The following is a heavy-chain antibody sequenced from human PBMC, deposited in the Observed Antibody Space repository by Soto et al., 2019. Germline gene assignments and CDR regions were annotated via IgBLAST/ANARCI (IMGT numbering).Heavy chain of an antibody. V-gene: IGHV1-8*01. Sequence: ASVKVSCKASGNTFTSYYINWVRQATGQGLEWMGWMNPNSGNTGYAQKFQGRVTMTRNTSISTAYMELSSLRSEDTAVYYCARLQGSGIVDDAFDIWGQGTMVTVSS. J-gene: IGHJ3*02. CDR2: MNPNSGNT. CDR1: GNTFTSYY. CDR3: ARLQGSGIVDDAFDI. D-gene: IGHD3-10*01.